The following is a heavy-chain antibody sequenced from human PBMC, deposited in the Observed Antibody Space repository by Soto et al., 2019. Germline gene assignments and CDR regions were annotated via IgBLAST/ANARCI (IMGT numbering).Heavy chain of an antibody. V-gene: IGHV1-69*02. CDR3: ARVGGDCSGGSCYYYYYYMDV. D-gene: IGHD2-15*01. Sequence: KVSCKASGGTFSSYTISWVRQAPGQGLEWMGRIIPILGIANYAQKFQGRVTITADKSTSTAYMELSSLRSEDTAVYYCARVGGDCSGGSCYYYYYYMDVWGKGTTVTVSS. CDR2: IIPILGIA. J-gene: IGHJ6*03. CDR1: GGTFSSYT.